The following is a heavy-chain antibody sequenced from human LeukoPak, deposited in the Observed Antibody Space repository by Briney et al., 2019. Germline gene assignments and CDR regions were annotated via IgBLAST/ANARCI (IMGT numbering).Heavy chain of an antibody. CDR2: IYTSGST. D-gene: IGHD1-14*01. CDR3: ARDQNPGVYFDY. V-gene: IGHV4-4*07. CDR1: GVSISSYY. J-gene: IGHJ4*02. Sequence: SETLSLTCTVSGVSISSYYWSWIRQPAGKGLEWIGRIYTSGSTNYNPSLKSRVTMSVDTSKNQFSLKLSSVTAADTAVYYCARDQNPGVYFDYWGQGTLVTVSS.